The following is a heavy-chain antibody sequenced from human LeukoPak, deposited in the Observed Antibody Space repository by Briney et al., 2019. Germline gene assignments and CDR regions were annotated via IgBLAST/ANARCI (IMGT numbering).Heavy chain of an antibody. V-gene: IGHV4-34*09. CDR1: GGSFSGYY. Sequence: SETLSLTCAVYGGSFSGYYWSWIRQPPGKGLEWIGYIYYSGSTYYNPSLKSRVTISVDTSKNQFSLKLSSVTAADTAVYYCAREGSGSIYAGAFDIWGQGTMVTVSS. D-gene: IGHD3-10*01. CDR2: IYYSGST. CDR3: AREGSGSIYAGAFDI. J-gene: IGHJ3*02.